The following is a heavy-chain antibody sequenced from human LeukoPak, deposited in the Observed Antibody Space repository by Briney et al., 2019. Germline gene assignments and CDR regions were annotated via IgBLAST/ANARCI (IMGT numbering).Heavy chain of an antibody. D-gene: IGHD6-19*01. Sequence: SETLSLTCTVSGGSISSYYWSWIRQPPGKGLEWIGYIYYSGSTNYNPSLKSRVTISVDTSKNQFSLELSSVTAADTAVYYCARHQPAVAAFDYWGQGTLVTVSS. V-gene: IGHV4-59*08. CDR2: IYYSGST. J-gene: IGHJ4*02. CDR3: ARHQPAVAAFDY. CDR1: GGSISSYY.